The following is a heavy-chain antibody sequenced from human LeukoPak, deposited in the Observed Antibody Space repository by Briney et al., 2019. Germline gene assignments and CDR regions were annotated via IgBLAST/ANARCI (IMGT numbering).Heavy chain of an antibody. CDR3: ARGNTATNYYYYVDV. CDR1: GGSFSGYY. J-gene: IGHJ6*03. CDR2: INHSGST. Sequence: SETLSLTCAVYGGSFSGYYWSWIRQPPGKGLEWIGGINHSGSTNYNPSLKSRVTISVDTSKNQFSLKLSSVTAADTAVYYCARGNTATNYYYYVDVWGKGTTVTVSS. D-gene: IGHD5-18*01. V-gene: IGHV4-34*01.